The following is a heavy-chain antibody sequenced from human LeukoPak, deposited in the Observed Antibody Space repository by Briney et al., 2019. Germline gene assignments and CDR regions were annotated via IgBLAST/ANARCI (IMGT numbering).Heavy chain of an antibody. V-gene: IGHV3-23*01. CDR2: ISAGGDST. Sequence: AGGSLRLSCAASGFTFSIFAMSWVRQAPGKGLEWVSAISAGGDSTYYADSVKGRLTISRDNSKNTLYLQMSSLRADDTAVYYCAKTYAFDIWGQGTMVTVSS. J-gene: IGHJ3*02. CDR1: GFTFSIFA. CDR3: AKTYAFDI.